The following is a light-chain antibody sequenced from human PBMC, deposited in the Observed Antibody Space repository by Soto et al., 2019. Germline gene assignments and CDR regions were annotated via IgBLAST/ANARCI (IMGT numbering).Light chain of an antibody. CDR3: QQRSNWPRT. CDR1: QSVSSY. V-gene: IGKV3-11*01. Sequence: EIVLTQSPATLSLSPGERATLSCRASQSVSSYLAWYQQKPGQAPRLLIYDASTRATGIPARFSGSGFGTNFTLTISSLEPKDFAVYYCQQRSNWPRTFGQGTKLEIK. J-gene: IGKJ2*01. CDR2: DAS.